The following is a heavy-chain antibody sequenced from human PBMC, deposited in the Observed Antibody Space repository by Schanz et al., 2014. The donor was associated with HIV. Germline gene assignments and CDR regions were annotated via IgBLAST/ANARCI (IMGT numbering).Heavy chain of an antibody. Sequence: EVQLLESGGGLVQPGGSLRLSCAASGFSATNYYISWVRQAPGKGLEWVSLIDHTGTTYYADSVKGRFTISRDNVRNTLYLQMNSLRAEDTGVYYCVRGPGYNMHLDYWGQGTLVTVSS. CDR1: GFSATNYY. CDR3: VRGPGYNMHLDY. V-gene: IGHV3-66*01. D-gene: IGHD1-20*01. J-gene: IGHJ4*02. CDR2: IDHTGTT.